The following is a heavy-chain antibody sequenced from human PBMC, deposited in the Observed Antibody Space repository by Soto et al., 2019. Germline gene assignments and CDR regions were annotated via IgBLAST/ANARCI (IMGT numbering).Heavy chain of an antibody. CDR2: ISHDGSYK. V-gene: IGHV3-30*18. Sequence: PGGSLRLSCAASGFSFTTYVMHWVRQAPGKGLEWVAVISHDGSYKYYGDAVKGRFTISRDTSKNAVYLEMNGLRPEDTAVYYCAKGLLAIVGTTLPRDAFNIWGQGTMVTVSS. CDR3: AKGLLAIVGTTLPRDAFNI. D-gene: IGHD1-26*01. J-gene: IGHJ3*02. CDR1: GFSFTTYV.